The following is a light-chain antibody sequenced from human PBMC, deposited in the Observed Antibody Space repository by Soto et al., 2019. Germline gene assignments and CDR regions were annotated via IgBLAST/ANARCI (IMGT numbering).Light chain of an antibody. J-gene: IGLJ1*01. CDR1: SSNIGSNY. Sequence: QSVLTQPPSASGTPGQRVTISCSGSSSNIGSNYVYWYQQLPGTAPKLLIYRNNQRPSGVPDRFSGSKSGTSASLAINGLRSDDEADYYCAAWDDNLNAYVFGSGTKLTVL. CDR3: AAWDDNLNAYV. CDR2: RNN. V-gene: IGLV1-47*01.